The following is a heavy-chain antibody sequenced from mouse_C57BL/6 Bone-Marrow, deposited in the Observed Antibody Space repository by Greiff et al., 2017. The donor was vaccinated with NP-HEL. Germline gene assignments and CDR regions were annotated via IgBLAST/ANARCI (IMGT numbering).Heavy chain of an antibody. CDR3: AREITTVVATDYYAMDY. V-gene: IGHV1-64*01. J-gene: IGHJ4*01. D-gene: IGHD1-1*01. CDR1: GYTFTSYW. CDR2: IHPNSGST. Sequence: VQLQESGAELVKPGASVKLSCKASGYTFTSYWMHWVKQRPGQGLEWIGMIHPNSGSTNYNEKFKSKATLTVDKSSSTAYMQLSSLTSEDSAVYYCAREITTVVATDYYAMDYWGQGTSVTVSS.